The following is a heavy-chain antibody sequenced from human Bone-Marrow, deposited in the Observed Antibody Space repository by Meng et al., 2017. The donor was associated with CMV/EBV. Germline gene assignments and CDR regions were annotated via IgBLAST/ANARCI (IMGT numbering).Heavy chain of an antibody. Sequence: ASVKVSCKASGYTSTSYGISWVRQAPGQGLEWMGWISAYNGNTNYAQKLQGRVTMTTDTSTSTAYMELRSLRSDDTAVYYCARDMGSLGYCSSTSCYWSPGNFDYWGQGTLVTVSS. D-gene: IGHD2-2*01. J-gene: IGHJ4*02. CDR3: ARDMGSLGYCSSTSCYWSPGNFDY. V-gene: IGHV1-18*01. CDR1: GYTSTSYG. CDR2: ISAYNGNT.